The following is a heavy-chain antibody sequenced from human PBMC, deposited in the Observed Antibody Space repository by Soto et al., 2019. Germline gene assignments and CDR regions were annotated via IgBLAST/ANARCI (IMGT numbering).Heavy chain of an antibody. Sequence: SETLSLTCAVSAYSISSAYYWGWIRQPPGEGLQWIGSIHHSGSTCYNPSLKSRVTISVDTSKNQFSLRLSSVTAADTAVYYCARVPRGSGSVIDYWGPGTLVTVSS. CDR3: ARVPRGSGSVIDY. J-gene: IGHJ4*02. CDR2: IHHSGST. CDR1: AYSISSAYY. V-gene: IGHV4-38-2*01. D-gene: IGHD3-10*01.